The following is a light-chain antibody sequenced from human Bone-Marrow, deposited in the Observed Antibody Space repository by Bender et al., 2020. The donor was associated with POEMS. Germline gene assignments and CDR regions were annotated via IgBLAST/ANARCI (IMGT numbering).Light chain of an antibody. J-gene: IGLJ1*01. Sequence: QSALTQPASVSASPGQSITISCTGTNSDVGGYNYVSWYQQHPGKAPKLIIYDVNNRPSGVSTRFSGSKSGNTASLTISGLQAEDEADYYCCSYAGSSTYVFGTGTKVTVL. CDR1: NSDVGGYNY. CDR2: DVN. CDR3: CSYAGSSTYV. V-gene: IGLV2-14*01.